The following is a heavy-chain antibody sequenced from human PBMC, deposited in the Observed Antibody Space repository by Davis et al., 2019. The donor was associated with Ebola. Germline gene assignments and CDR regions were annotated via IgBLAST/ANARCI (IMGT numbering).Heavy chain of an antibody. Sequence: GESLKISCEASGFTVSSHYMSWVRQAPGKGLEWVSVIYNGGGTYYADSVKDRFTIFRDNFKNTLHLQVSSLRTEDTAVYFCASGLTAGYADVWGQGTTVAVS. CDR2: IYNGGGT. CDR1: GFTVSSHY. CDR3: ASGLTAGYADV. D-gene: IGHD3/OR15-3a*01. J-gene: IGHJ6*02. V-gene: IGHV3-66*01.